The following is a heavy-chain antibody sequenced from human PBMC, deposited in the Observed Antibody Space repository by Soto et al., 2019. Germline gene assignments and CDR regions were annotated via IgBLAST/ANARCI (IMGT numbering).Heavy chain of an antibody. CDR1: GGSISSYY. CDR3: ARVNPDYYGSGSYSY. Sequence: SETLSLTCTVSGGSISSYYWSWIRQPPGKGLEWIGYIYYSGSTNYNPSLKSRVTISVDTSKNQFSLKLSSVTAADTAVYYCARVNPDYYGSGSYSYWGQGTRVTVSS. J-gene: IGHJ4*02. V-gene: IGHV4-59*01. D-gene: IGHD3-10*01. CDR2: IYYSGST.